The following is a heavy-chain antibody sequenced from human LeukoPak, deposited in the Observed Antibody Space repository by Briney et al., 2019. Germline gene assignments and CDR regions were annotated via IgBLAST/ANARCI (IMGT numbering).Heavy chain of an antibody. CDR2: IRTKAYSGTP. D-gene: IGHD3-16*02. V-gene: IGHV3-49*04. CDR1: GFTFGDYA. Sequence: PGGTLRLSCTTSGFTFGDYAMSWVRQAPGKGLEWVDFIRTKAYSGTPEYAASVKGRFTISRDDFKSIAYLQVNRLKTEDTAVYFCSGTSYVWGSYRSLDFWGQGTLVTVSS. J-gene: IGHJ4*02. CDR3: SGTSYVWGSYRSLDF.